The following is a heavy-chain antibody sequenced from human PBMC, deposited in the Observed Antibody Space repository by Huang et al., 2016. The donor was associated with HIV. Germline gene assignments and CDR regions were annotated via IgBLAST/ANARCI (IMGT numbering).Heavy chain of an antibody. CDR2: INYDGST. CDR1: GVSVTRSPWY. J-gene: IGHJ4*02. D-gene: IGHD3-3*01. V-gene: IGHV4-39*01. CDR3: ARDIAIFGEPLDS. Sequence: QPRLQESGPGLVKPSETLSLTCTVSGVSVTRSPWYWVWVRQSPGKGLEWFGSINYDGSTYYKSSLKSRLTTSLDTSKNQFSLKLTSVTAADTAVYFCARDIAIFGEPLDSWGQGTAVTVSS.